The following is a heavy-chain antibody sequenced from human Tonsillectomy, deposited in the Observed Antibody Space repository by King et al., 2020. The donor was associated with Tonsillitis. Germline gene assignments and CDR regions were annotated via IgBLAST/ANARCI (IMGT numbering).Heavy chain of an antibody. CDR2: MNPNSGYT. J-gene: IGHJ5*02. V-gene: IGHV1-8*01. D-gene: IGHD6-19*01. Sequence: QLVQSGAEVKKPGASVKVSCKASGYTFTSYDINWVRQATGQGLEWMGWMNPNSGYTRYAQKFQGRVTMTRNTSIRTAYLELSSLRSEDTAVYYCARGGGTQWLVGGHWFDPWGQGTLVTVSS. CDR1: GYTFTSYD. CDR3: ARGGGTQWLVGGHWFDP.